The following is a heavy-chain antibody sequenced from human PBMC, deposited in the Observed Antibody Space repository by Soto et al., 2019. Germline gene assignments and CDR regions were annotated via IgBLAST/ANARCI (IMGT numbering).Heavy chain of an antibody. D-gene: IGHD3-3*01. J-gene: IGHJ5*02. Sequence: PSETLSLTCTVSGGSISSSSYYWGWIRQPPGKGLEWIGSIYYSGSTYYNPSLNSRVTISVDTSKNQFSLKLSSVTAADTAVYSCARRSITIFGVVIMQKKYNWFDPWGQGTLVTVSS. V-gene: IGHV4-39*01. CDR1: GGSISSSSYY. CDR2: IYYSGST. CDR3: ARRSITIFGVVIMQKKYNWFDP.